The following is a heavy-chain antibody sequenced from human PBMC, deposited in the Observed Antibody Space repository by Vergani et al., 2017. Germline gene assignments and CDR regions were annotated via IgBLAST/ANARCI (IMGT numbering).Heavy chain of an antibody. CDR2: IYYSGST. J-gene: IGHJ6*02. V-gene: IGHV4-39*07. CDR3: AIEGVIAAAGDETYYYYGMDV. CDR1: GGSISSSSYY. D-gene: IGHD6-13*01. Sequence: QLQLQESGPGLVKPSETLSLTCTVSGGSISSSSYYWGWIRQPPGKGLEWIGSIYYSGSTYYNPSLKSRVTISVDTSKNQFSLKLSSVTAADTAVYYCAIEGVIAAAGDETYYYYGMDVWGQGTTVTVSS.